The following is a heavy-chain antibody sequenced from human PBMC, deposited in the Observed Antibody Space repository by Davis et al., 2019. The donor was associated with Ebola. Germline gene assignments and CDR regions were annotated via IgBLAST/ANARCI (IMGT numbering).Heavy chain of an antibody. CDR1: GYTFTSYA. J-gene: IGHJ4*02. CDR3: ARRVVVVPAAIYFDY. V-gene: IGHV1-3*01. D-gene: IGHD2-2*01. CDR2: INAGNGNT. Sequence: ASVKVSCKASGYTFTSYAMHWVRQAPGQRLEWMGWINAGNGNTKYSQKFQGRVTITRDTSASTAYMELSSLRSEDTAVYYCARRVVVVPAAIYFDYWGQGTLVTVSS.